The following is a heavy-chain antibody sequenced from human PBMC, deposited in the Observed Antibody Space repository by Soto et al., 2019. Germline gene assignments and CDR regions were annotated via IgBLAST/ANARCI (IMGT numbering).Heavy chain of an antibody. CDR2: ISGSGDST. V-gene: IGHV3-23*01. CDR1: GSTFSSYA. CDR3: ARELGYCSGGSCYMDGAFDF. J-gene: IGHJ3*01. Sequence: EVQLWESGGGLVQPGGSLRLSCAASGSTFSSYAMSWVRQAPGKGLEWVSVISGSGDSTYHADSVKGRFTISRDNSKNTLYVQMNSLRAEDTAVYYCARELGYCSGGSCYMDGAFDFWGQGTMVTVSS. D-gene: IGHD2-15*01.